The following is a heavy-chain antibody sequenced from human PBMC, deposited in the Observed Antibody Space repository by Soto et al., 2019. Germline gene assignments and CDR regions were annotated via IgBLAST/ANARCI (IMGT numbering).Heavy chain of an antibody. V-gene: IGHV3-30*18. CDR3: AKVPAEVLYYYYGMDV. Sequence: QVQLVESGGGVVQPGRSLRLSCAASGFTFSSYGMHWVRQAPGKGLEWVAVISYDGSNKYYADSVKGRFTISRDNSKNTLYLQMNSLRAEDTAVYYCAKVPAEVLYYYYGMDVWGQGTTVTVSS. CDR1: GFTFSSYG. CDR2: ISYDGSNK. J-gene: IGHJ6*02.